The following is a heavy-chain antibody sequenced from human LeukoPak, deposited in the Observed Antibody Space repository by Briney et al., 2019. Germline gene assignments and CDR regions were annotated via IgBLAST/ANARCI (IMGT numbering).Heavy chain of an antibody. J-gene: IGHJ4*02. CDR1: GFTFSDYY. CDR3: ARGSHVLRYFDWLPPFDY. CDR2: ISSSGSTI. Sequence: GGSLRLSCEASGFTFSDYYMSWIRQAPGKGLEWVSYISSSGSTIYYADSMKGRFTISRDNAKNSLYLQMNSLRAEDTAVYYCARGSHVLRYFDWLPPFDYWGQGTLVTVSS. V-gene: IGHV3-11*01. D-gene: IGHD3-9*01.